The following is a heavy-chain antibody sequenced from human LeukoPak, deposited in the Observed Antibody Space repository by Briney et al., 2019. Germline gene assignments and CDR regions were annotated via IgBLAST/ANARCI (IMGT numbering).Heavy chain of an antibody. V-gene: IGHV1-69*01. CDR2: IIPIFGTA. CDR1: GGTFSSYA. D-gene: IGHD1-26*01. J-gene: IGHJ6*03. CDR3: ARALVGATQGNYYYYYMDV. Sequence: SVTVSCKASGGTFSSYAISWVRQAPGQGLEWMGGIIPIFGTANYAQKFQGRVTITADESTSTAYMELSSLRSEDTAVYYCARALVGATQGNYYYYYMDVWGKGTTVTVSS.